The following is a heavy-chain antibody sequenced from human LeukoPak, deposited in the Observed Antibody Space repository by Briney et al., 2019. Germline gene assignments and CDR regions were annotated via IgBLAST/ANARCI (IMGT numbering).Heavy chain of an antibody. Sequence: GGSLRLSCEGSGPTFSSYSMSWVRQAPGRGLEWVSGITARGGTTYYADSVTGRFTISRDNSKNTLYLQMNSLRAEDTAIYYCAKMSGYFDYWGQGTLVTVSS. CDR1: GPTFSSYS. CDR2: ITARGGTT. J-gene: IGHJ4*02. CDR3: AKMSGYFDY. D-gene: IGHD5/OR15-5a*01. V-gene: IGHV3-23*01.